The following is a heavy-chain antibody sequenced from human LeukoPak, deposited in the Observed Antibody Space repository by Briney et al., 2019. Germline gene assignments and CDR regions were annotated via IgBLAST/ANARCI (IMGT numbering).Heavy chain of an antibody. J-gene: IGHJ3*02. V-gene: IGHV3-48*01. CDR2: ISGGSSTI. D-gene: IGHD6-13*01. CDR1: GFTFTSYN. Sequence: PGGSLRLSCAVSGFTFTSYNMNWVRQAPGKGLEWIAYISGGSSTIFYADSVKGRFTISRDNGKNSLYLQMNSLRAEDTAVYYCARPDEQQLVRDAFDIWGQGTMVTVSS. CDR3: ARPDEQQLVRDAFDI.